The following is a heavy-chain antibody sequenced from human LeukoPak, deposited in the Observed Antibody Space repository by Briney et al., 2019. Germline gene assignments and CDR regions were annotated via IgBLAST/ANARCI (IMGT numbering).Heavy chain of an antibody. CDR3: AKVMVRGVIYHSPFDY. Sequence: GGSLRLSCAGSGFTFSSYWMTWVRQAPGKGLEWVANIKQDGSEKNYVDSVKGRFTISRDNSKNTLYLQMNSLRAEDTAVYYCAKVMVRGVIYHSPFDYWGQGTLVTVSS. CDR1: GFTFSSYW. D-gene: IGHD3-10*01. CDR2: IKQDGSEK. J-gene: IGHJ4*02. V-gene: IGHV3-7*03.